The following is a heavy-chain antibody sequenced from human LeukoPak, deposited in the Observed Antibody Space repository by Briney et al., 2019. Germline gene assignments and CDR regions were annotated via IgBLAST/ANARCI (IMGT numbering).Heavy chain of an antibody. Sequence: GGSLRLSCAASGFTFSTYCMSWVRQAPGKGLEWVAYIRQDGSEKYYVDSMKGRFTISRDNAKNSLYLQINSLRAEDTAVYYCARDHGYCSGGKCYAEFDYWGQGTLVTVSS. V-gene: IGHV3-7*01. CDR1: GFTFSTYC. J-gene: IGHJ4*02. CDR3: ARDHGYCSGGKCYAEFDY. CDR2: IRQDGSEK. D-gene: IGHD2-15*01.